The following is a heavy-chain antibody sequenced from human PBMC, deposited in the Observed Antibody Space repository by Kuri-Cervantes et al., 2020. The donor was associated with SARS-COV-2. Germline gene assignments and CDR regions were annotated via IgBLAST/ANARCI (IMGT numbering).Heavy chain of an antibody. J-gene: IGHJ3*02. CDR1: GFTFSSYA. V-gene: IGHV3-48*03. D-gene: IGHD2-21*01. CDR2: ISSSGSTI. Sequence: GESLKISCAASGFTFSSYAMNWVRQAPGKGLEWVSYISSSGSTIYYADSVKGRFTISRDNAKNSLYLQMSSLRAEDTAVYYCARDAYCGGDCYWLAFDIWGQGTMVTVSS. CDR3: ARDAYCGGDCYWLAFDI.